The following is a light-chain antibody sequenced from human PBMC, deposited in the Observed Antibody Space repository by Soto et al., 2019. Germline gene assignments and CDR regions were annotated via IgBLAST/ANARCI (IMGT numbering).Light chain of an antibody. J-gene: IGLJ2*01. CDR1: SSDVGGYNF. V-gene: IGLV2-8*01. CDR2: EVS. Sequence: QSALTQPPSASGSPGQSVTISCTGSSSDVGGYNFVSWYQQHPGKAPRLMIYEVSKRPSGVPDRFSGSKSGNTASLTVSGLQVEDEADYYCSSYAGSHNLVFGGGTKLTVL. CDR3: SSYAGSHNLV.